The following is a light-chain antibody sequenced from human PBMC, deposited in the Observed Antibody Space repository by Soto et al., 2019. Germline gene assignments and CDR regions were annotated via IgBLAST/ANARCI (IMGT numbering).Light chain of an antibody. CDR3: QQHSSSAPYS. Sequence: DIQMTQSPSTLSASVGDRVTITCRASQSISSWLAWYQQKPGKAPNLLIYKASTLGSGVPSRFSGGGSGTEFPLTISSLQPDDFATYYCQQHSSSAPYSFGQGTKLEIK. J-gene: IGKJ2*01. V-gene: IGKV1-5*03. CDR1: QSISSW. CDR2: KAS.